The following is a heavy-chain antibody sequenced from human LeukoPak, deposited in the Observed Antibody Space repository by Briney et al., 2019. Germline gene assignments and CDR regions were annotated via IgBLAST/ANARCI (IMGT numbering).Heavy chain of an antibody. Sequence: GGSLRLSCGASGFTYIAYWMTWVRQAPGRGVDWVANMRQDGSDKYFMDSVKGRFTISRDNAKNSLYLQMNSLRAEDTTVYYCARGGGSSGRYYEYTYMDVWGKGTTVIVSS. CDR1: GFTYIAYW. J-gene: IGHJ6*03. CDR2: MRQDGSDK. D-gene: IGHD6-19*01. CDR3: ARGGGSSGRYYEYTYMDV. V-gene: IGHV3-7*01.